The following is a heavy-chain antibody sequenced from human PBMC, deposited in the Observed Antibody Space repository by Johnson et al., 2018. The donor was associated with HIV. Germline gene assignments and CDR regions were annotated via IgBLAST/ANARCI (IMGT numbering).Heavy chain of an antibody. CDR2: ISRSGSTI. Sequence: QVQLVESGGGLVKPGGSLRLSCAASGFTFSDYYMSWIRQAPGKGPEWLSYISRSGSTIYYADSVKGRFTISRDNAKNSLYLQMSSLRAEDTAGDYCARDLAIGGRTDAFDIGGQGTMVTVSS. CDR1: GFTFSDYY. J-gene: IGHJ3*02. CDR3: ARDLAIGGRTDAFDI. V-gene: IGHV3-11*04. D-gene: IGHD6-6*01.